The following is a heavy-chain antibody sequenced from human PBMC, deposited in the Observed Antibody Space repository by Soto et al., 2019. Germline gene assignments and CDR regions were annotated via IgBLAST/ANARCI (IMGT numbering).Heavy chain of an antibody. Sequence: ASVKVSCKVSGYTLTELSMHWVRQAPGKGLEWMGGFDPEDGETIYAQKFQGRVTMTEETSTDTAYMELSSLRSEDTAVYYCATVPGPGILTGYYPPQGMYYFDYWGQGTLVTVSS. CDR1: GYTLTELS. D-gene: IGHD3-9*01. V-gene: IGHV1-24*01. CDR2: FDPEDGET. CDR3: ATVPGPGILTGYYPPQGMYYFDY. J-gene: IGHJ4*02.